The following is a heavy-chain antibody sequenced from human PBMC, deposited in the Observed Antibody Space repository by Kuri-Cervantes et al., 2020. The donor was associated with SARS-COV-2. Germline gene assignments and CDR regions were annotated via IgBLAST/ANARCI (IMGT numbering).Heavy chain of an antibody. CDR3: ARASTSFDD. V-gene: IGHV4-59*01. Sequence: ESLKISCSVSGGSINSYYWSWIRQAPGKGLEWLGHVYYDGTTNYNPPLKRRATISLATSKSQFFLQLDSVTAADTAVYFCARASTSFDDWGQGTPVTVSS. D-gene: IGHD4-11*01. CDR2: VYYDGTT. J-gene: IGHJ4*02. CDR1: GGSINSYY.